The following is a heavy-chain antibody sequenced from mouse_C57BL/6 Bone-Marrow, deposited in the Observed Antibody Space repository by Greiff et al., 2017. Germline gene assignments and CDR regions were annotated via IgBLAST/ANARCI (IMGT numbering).Heavy chain of an antibody. V-gene: IGHV1-55*01. CDR2: IYPGSGST. CDR3: ASLEGYDYGGRAMDY. J-gene: IGHJ4*01. Sequence: QVQLQQPGAELVKPGASVKMSCKASGYTFTSYWITWVKQRPGQGLEWIGDIYPGSGSTNYNEKFKSKATLTVDTSSSTAYMQLSSLTSEDSAVYYCASLEGYDYGGRAMDYWGQGTSVTVSS. CDR1: GYTFTSYW. D-gene: IGHD2-4*01.